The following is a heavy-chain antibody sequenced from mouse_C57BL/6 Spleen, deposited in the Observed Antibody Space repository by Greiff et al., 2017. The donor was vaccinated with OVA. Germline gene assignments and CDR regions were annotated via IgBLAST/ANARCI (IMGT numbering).Heavy chain of an antibody. Sequence: VQGVESGPELVKPGASVKLSCKASGYTFTSYDINWVKQRPGQGLEWIGWIYPRDGSTKYNEKFKGKATLTVDTSSSTAYMELHSLTSEDSAVYFCARSSYYYAMDYWGQGTSVTVSS. CDR2: IYPRDGST. J-gene: IGHJ4*01. V-gene: IGHV1-85*01. CDR1: GYTFTSYD. CDR3: ARSSYYYAMDY.